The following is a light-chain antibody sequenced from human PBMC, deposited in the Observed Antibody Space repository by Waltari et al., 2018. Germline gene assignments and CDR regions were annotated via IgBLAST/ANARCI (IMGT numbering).Light chain of an antibody. CDR2: DVN. J-gene: IGLJ1*01. CDR3: CSYTTSNTFV. V-gene: IGLV2-14*03. Sequence: QSALTQPASVSGSPGQSITISCTGISSDFGDFKYVSWYQQHPGKAHKVLIFDVNNLPSGVSERFSGSKSGHTASLTISGLQAEDEADFYCCSYTTSNTFVFGTGTTVAVL. CDR1: SSDFGDFKY.